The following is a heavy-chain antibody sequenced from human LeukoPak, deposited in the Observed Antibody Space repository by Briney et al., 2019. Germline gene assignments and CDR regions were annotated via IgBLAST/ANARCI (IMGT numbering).Heavy chain of an antibody. CDR2: INQDGSEK. J-gene: IGHJ4*02. CDR3: VRASTSSSSDKSVGY. D-gene: IGHD6-6*01. V-gene: IGHV3-7*01. CDR1: GFTFSDYY. Sequence: GGSLRLSCAASGFTFSDYYMSWIRQAPGKGLEWAANINQDGSEKYYVDSVKGRFIISRDNAKNSLDLQMNSLRVEDTAVYYCVRASTSSSSDKSVGYWGQGTLVTVSS.